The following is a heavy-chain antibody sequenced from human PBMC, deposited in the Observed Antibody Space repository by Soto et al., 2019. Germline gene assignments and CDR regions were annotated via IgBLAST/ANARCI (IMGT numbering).Heavy chain of an antibody. CDR3: ARTPSEGIAAAGTNP. V-gene: IGHV3-21*01. Sequence: TGGSLRLSCAASGFTFSSYSMNWVRQAPGKGLEWVSSISSSSSYIYYADSVKGRFTISRDNAKNSLYLQMNSLRAEDTAVYYCARTPSEGIAAAGTNPWGQGTLVTVSS. CDR2: ISSSSSYI. J-gene: IGHJ4*02. D-gene: IGHD6-13*01. CDR1: GFTFSSYS.